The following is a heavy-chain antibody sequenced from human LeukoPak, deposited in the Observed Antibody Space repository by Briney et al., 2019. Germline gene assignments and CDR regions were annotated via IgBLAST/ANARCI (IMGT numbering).Heavy chain of an antibody. D-gene: IGHD2-2*01. J-gene: IGHJ4*02. Sequence: GGSLRLSCAASGFTCSGYWMHWVRQAPGKGLVWVSRINSDGYSITYADSVKGRFTISRDNAKNSLYLQMNSLRAEDTAVYYCARDSGVVPAATILDYWGQGTLVTVSS. CDR2: INSDGYSI. V-gene: IGHV3-74*03. CDR3: ARDSGVVPAATILDY. CDR1: GFTCSGYW.